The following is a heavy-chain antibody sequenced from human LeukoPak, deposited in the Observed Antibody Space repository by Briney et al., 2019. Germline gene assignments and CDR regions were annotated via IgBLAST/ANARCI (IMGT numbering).Heavy chain of an antibody. CDR1: GGTFSSYA. D-gene: IGHD3-22*01. CDR2: IIPIFGTA. CDR3: ASADSSGYPTSTYYFDY. V-gene: IGHV1-69*05. Sequence: SVKVSCKASGGTFSSYAISWVRQAPGQGLEWMGRIIPIFGTANYAQKFQGRVTITTDESTSTAYMELSSLRSEDTAVYYCASADSSGYPTSTYYFDYWGQGTPVTVSS. J-gene: IGHJ4*02.